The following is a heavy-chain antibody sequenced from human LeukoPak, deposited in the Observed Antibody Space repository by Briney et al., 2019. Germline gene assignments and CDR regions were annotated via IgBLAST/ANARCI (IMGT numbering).Heavy chain of an antibody. CDR1: GFDFSTYS. V-gene: IGHV3-21*01. CDR2: ISSRSDYI. Sequence: GGSLRLSCAASGFDFSTYSLTWIRQVPGMGLEWVSSISSRSDYIYYADSVKGRFTISRDNAKNSLYLQMNTLRAEDTAVYYCARDIGTVTTYAFDIWGQGTMVTVSS. D-gene: IGHD4-17*01. J-gene: IGHJ3*02. CDR3: ARDIGTVTTYAFDI.